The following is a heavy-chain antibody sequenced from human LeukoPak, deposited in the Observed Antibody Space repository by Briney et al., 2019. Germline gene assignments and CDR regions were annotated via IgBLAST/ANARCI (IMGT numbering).Heavy chain of an antibody. J-gene: IGHJ5*02. V-gene: IGHV4-38-2*02. D-gene: IGHD1-26*01. CDR3: ARGGSGATGWFDP. Sequence: SQTLSLTCSVSGYSISSGFYWGWIRQPPGKGLEYIGSMYHSGRSHNNPSLKSRVVISIDTSKNQFSLKLNSVTAADTAVYYCARGGSGATGWFDPWGRGTLVTVSS. CDR1: GYSISSGFY. CDR2: MYHSGRS.